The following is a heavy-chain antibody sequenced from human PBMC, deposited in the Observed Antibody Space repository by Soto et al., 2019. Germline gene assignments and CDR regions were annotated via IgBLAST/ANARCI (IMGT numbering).Heavy chain of an antibody. J-gene: IGHJ4*02. CDR1: GYTFTTYC. Sequence: ASVKVSCKASGYTFTTYCMHWVRQAPGQGLEWMGIINPSGSTNFAQKFQGGVTMTRDTSTSTVYMALSSLRSDDTAVYYCARTECELSPIDYWGQGTLVTVS. CDR3: ARTECELSPIDY. V-gene: IGHV1-46*01. CDR2: INPSGST. D-gene: IGHD1-26*01.